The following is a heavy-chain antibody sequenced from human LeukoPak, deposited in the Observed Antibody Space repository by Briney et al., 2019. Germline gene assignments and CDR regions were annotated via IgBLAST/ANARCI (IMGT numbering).Heavy chain of an antibody. Sequence: RSLRLSCAASGFTLSSLAMHWVRQAPGKGLEWVSSSGTRSGTKYYADSVMGRFTISRDSALNSVSLQINSLRTEDTAVYYCLLQMTYGELSDPDFRGQGTLVTVSS. CDR2: SGTRSGTK. CDR1: GFTLSSLA. V-gene: IGHV3-21*01. J-gene: IGHJ4*02. CDR3: LLQMTYGELSDPDF. D-gene: IGHD3-16*02.